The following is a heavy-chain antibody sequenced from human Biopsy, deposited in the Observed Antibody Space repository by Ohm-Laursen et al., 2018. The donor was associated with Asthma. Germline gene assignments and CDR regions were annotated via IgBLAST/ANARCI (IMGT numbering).Heavy chain of an antibody. V-gene: IGHV3-9*01. Sequence: SLRLSCAASGFTFDDYAMHWVRQAPGKGLEWVSGISWNSGSIGYADSVKGRFTISRDNAKNSLYLQMNSLRAEDTALYYCAKGEWELLEANFGYWGQGTLVTVPS. J-gene: IGHJ4*02. CDR1: GFTFDDYA. CDR2: ISWNSGSI. D-gene: IGHD1-26*01. CDR3: AKGEWELLEANFGY.